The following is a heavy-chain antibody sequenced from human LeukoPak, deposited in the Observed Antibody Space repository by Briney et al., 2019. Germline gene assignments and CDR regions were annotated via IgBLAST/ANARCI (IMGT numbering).Heavy chain of an antibody. CDR2: ISYDGSNK. J-gene: IGHJ4*02. CDR1: GFTFSSYA. Sequence: PGGSLRLSCAASGFTFSSYAMHWVRQAPGKGLGWVAVISYDGSNKYYADSVKGRFTISRDNSKNTLYLQMNSLRAEDTAVYYCARGTGTTGYFRSYYFDYWGQGTLVTVSS. D-gene: IGHD1-7*01. CDR3: ARGTGTTGYFRSYYFDY. V-gene: IGHV3-30-3*01.